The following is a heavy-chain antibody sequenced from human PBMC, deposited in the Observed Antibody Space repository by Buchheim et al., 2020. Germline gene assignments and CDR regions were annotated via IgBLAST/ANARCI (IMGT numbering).Heavy chain of an antibody. Sequence: EVQLVESGGGLVQPGGSLRLSCAASGFTFSSYWMSWVRQAPGKGLEWVANITQDGSEKYYVDSVKGRFTISRDNAQNSLYLQMNSLRAEYTAVYYCASEFVVVVAATTAEYFQHWGQGT. J-gene: IGHJ1*01. CDR3: ASEFVVVVAATTAEYFQH. V-gene: IGHV3-7*01. CDR1: GFTFSSYW. D-gene: IGHD2-15*01. CDR2: ITQDGSEK.